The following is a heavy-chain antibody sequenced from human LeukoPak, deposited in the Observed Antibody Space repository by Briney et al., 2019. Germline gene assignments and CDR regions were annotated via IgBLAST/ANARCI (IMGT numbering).Heavy chain of an antibody. J-gene: IGHJ4*02. D-gene: IGHD3-10*01. CDR1: GGSFSGYY. CDR2: FNHSGST. CDR3: ARGGGFGELKPTNFDY. Sequence: SETLSLNCAVYGGSFSGYYWSLIRQPPATGLYLIGEFNHSGSTNYNPSLKSRVTISVDTSKNQFSLKLGSVTAADTAVYYCARGGGFGELKPTNFDYWGQGTLVTVSS. V-gene: IGHV4-34*01.